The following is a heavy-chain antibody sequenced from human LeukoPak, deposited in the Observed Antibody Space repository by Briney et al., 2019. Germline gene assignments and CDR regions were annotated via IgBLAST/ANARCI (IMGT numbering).Heavy chain of an antibody. CDR1: GFTFSDSA. D-gene: IGHD2-8*01. CDR2: IRDKGYGHAT. V-gene: IGHV3-73*01. Sequence: GRSLRLSCAASGFTFSDSAIHWVRQASGKGLEWVGRIRDKGYGHATAYAASVKGRFTLSRDDSKNTAYLQMNSLKTEDTALYYCTRPNEGNWFDPGAREPWSPFPQ. CDR3: TRPNEGNWFDP. J-gene: IGHJ5*02.